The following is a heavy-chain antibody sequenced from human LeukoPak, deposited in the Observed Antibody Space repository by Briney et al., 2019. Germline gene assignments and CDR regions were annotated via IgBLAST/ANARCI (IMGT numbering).Heavy chain of an antibody. D-gene: IGHD3-9*01. V-gene: IGHV4-34*01. J-gene: IGHJ3*01. Sequence: SETLSLTCAVYGGSFSGYYWSWIRQPPGKGLEWIGEINHSGSTNYNPSLKSRVTISVDTSKNQFSLKLSSVTAAATAVYYCASRTLRYFDPITWGQGTMVTVSS. CDR3: ASRTLRYFDPIT. CDR1: GGSFSGYY. CDR2: INHSGST.